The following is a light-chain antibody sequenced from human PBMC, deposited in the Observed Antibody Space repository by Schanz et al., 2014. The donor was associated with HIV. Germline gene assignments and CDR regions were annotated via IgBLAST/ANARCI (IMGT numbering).Light chain of an antibody. Sequence: PVLTQSPSASASLGASVKLTCTLSSGHSNYAVAWHQQQPEKGPRYLMNLNSDGSHNKGDGIPDRFSGTSSGAERYLTISSLQSEDEADYYCQTWDTGIRVFGGGTKLTVL. V-gene: IGLV4-69*01. J-gene: IGLJ3*02. CDR2: LNSDGSH. CDR1: SGHSNYA. CDR3: QTWDTGIRV.